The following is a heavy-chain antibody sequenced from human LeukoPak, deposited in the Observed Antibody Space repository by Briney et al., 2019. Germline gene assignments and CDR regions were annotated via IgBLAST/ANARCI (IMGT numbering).Heavy chain of an antibody. Sequence: PSETLSLTCAVYGGSFSGYYWSWIRQPPGKGLEWIGEINHSGSTNYNPSLKSRVTISVDTSKNQFPLKLSSVTAADTAVYYCARGRYCSSTSCYAHPPFYYYYGMDVWGQGTTVTVYS. D-gene: IGHD2-2*01. V-gene: IGHV4-34*01. CDR3: ARGRYCSSTSCYAHPPFYYYYGMDV. CDR1: GGSFSGYY. J-gene: IGHJ6*02. CDR2: INHSGST.